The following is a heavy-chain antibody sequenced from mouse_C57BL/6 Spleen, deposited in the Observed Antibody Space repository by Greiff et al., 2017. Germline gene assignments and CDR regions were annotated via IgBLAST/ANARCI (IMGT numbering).Heavy chain of an antibody. CDR1: GYSITNGNHW. D-gene: IGHD1-3*01. J-gene: IGHJ2*01. CDR3: ARDRGKWYFDY. V-gene: IGHV3-4*01. CDR2: ISSSGST. Sequence: EVKLQESGPALVKPSQTVSLTCTATGYSITNGNHWWNWIRQVSGSKLEWIGYISSSGSTDSNPSLKSRISITRDTSKNQLFLQWNSVTSEDIATYYCARDRGKWYFDYWGQGTTLTVSS.